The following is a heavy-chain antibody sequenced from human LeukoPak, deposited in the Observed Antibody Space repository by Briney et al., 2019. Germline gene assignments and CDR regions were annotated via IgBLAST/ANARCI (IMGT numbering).Heavy chain of an antibody. J-gene: IGHJ4*02. Sequence: PGGSLRLSCAASGFTFTSYAMSWVRQAPGKGREWGSVIGGSGDSTDYAESVKGRFTISRDSSKSTLYLQMNSLRAEDTAVYYCVKGVSGYFDYWGQGNLVTVSS. CDR2: IGGSGDST. CDR1: GFTFTSYA. CDR3: VKGVSGYFDY. D-gene: IGHD3-22*01. V-gene: IGHV3-23*01.